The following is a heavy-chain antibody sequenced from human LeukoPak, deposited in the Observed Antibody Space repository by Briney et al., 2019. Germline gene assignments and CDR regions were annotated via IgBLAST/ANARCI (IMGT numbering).Heavy chain of an antibody. CDR1: GFTFSSYA. Sequence: GGSLRLSCAASGFTFSSYAMSWVRQAPGKGLEWVSSISSSSSYIYYADSVKGRFTISRDNAKNSLYLQMNSLRAEDTAVYYCAREGYYGSGSYSSYYYGMDVWGQGTTVTVSS. D-gene: IGHD3-10*01. CDR2: ISSSSSYI. J-gene: IGHJ6*02. CDR3: AREGYYGSGSYSSYYYGMDV. V-gene: IGHV3-21*01.